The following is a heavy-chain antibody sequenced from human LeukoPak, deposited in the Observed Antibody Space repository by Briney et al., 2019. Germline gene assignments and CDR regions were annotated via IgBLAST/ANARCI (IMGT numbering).Heavy chain of an antibody. CDR1: GYGFTSYW. CDR2: IYPGDSDT. J-gene: IGHJ4*02. V-gene: IGHV5-51*01. Sequence: GESLKISCKGSGYGFTSYWIGWVRQMPGKGLEWMGIIYPGDSDTRYSPSFQGQVTISADKSISTAYLQWSSLKVSDTAMYYCARPPAAGKKRPLYFDYWGQGTLVTVSS. CDR3: ARPPAAGKKRPLYFDY. D-gene: IGHD6-13*01.